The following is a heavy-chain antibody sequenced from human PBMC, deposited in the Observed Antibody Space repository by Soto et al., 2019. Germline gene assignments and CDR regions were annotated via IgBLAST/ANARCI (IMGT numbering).Heavy chain of an antibody. J-gene: IGHJ4*02. CDR1: GGSISSGGYY. CDR2: IYYSGST. D-gene: IGHD4-17*01. Sequence: SETLSLTCTVSGGSISSGGYYWSWIRQHPGKGLEWIGYIYYSGSTYYNPSLKSRVTISVDTSKNQFSLKLSSVTAADTAVYYCARGRSARSYGWGQGTLVTVSS. CDR3: ARGRSARSYG. V-gene: IGHV4-31*03.